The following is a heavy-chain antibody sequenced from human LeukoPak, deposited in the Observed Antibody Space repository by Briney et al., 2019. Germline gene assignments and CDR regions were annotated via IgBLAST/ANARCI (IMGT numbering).Heavy chain of an antibody. J-gene: IGHJ4*02. D-gene: IGHD5-12*01. CDR1: GGSISSYY. CDR3: ARDLIGVATITVGDY. V-gene: IGHV4-59*12. Sequence: SETLSLTCTVSGGSISSYYWSWIRQPPGKGLEWIGYIYYSGSTNYNPSLKSRVTISVDTSKNQFSLKLSSVIAADTAVYYCARDLIGVATITVGDYWGQGTLVTVSS. CDR2: IYYSGST.